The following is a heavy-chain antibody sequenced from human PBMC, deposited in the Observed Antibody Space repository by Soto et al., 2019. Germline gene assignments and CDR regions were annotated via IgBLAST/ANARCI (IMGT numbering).Heavy chain of an antibody. CDR3: ARGGLRFSITEDGLGY. D-gene: IGHD3-3*01. J-gene: IGHJ4*02. CDR2: IWYDGSNK. CDR1: GFTFSSYG. V-gene: IGHV3-33*01. Sequence: QVQLVESGGGVVQPGRSLRLSCAASGFTFSSYGMHWVRQAPGKGLEWVAVIWYDGSNKYYADSGKGRFTISRDNSKNTLYLKMNSLRAEDTAVYYCARGGLRFSITEDGLGYWGQGTLVTVSS.